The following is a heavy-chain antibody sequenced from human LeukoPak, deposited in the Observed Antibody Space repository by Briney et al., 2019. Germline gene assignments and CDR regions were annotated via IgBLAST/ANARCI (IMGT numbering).Heavy chain of an antibody. CDR3: ARDNRYYDSSGYSFDY. CDR2: IKQDGSEK. V-gene: IGHV3-7*01. D-gene: IGHD3-22*01. Sequence: SGGSLRLSCAASGFTFSSYWMSWVRQAPGKGLEWVANIKQDGSEKYYADSVKGRFTISRDNSKNTLYLQMNSLRAEDTAVYYCARDNRYYDSSGYSFDYWGQGTLVTVSS. CDR1: GFTFSSYW. J-gene: IGHJ4*02.